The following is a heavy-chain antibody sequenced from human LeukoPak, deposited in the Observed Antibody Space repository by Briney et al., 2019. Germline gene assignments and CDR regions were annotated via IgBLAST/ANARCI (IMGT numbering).Heavy chain of an antibody. CDR3: AKGVWAPRFDS. V-gene: IGHV4-34*01. J-gene: IGHJ5*01. Sequence: SETLSLTCAVYGASFSYDYWSWIRQAPGKGLEWIGEINHSGSITYNPSLKSRVTISAEKSKSQFSLRLTSVTAADTAVYYCAKGVWAPRFDSWGQGTLVTVSS. D-gene: IGHD7-27*01. CDR2: INHSGSI. CDR1: GASFSYDY.